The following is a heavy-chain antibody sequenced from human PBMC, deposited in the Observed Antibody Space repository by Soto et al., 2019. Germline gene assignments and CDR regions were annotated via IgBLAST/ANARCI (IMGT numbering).Heavy chain of an antibody. Sequence: GGSLRLSCAASGFSFSDCYMSWIRQAPGKGLEWVSYISISSSYTHYADYVKGRFTISRDNAKNSLYLQMNSLRAEDTAVYYCARGLAAGGLRYYYGMDVWGQGT. CDR2: ISISSSYT. V-gene: IGHV3-11*05. CDR1: GFSFSDCY. J-gene: IGHJ6*02. D-gene: IGHD6-13*01. CDR3: ARGLAAGGLRYYYGMDV.